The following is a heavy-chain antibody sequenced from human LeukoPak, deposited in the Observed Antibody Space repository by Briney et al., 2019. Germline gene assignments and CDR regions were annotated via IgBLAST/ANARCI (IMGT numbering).Heavy chain of an antibody. CDR3: ARDATLLWFGETLGGNFDY. CDR2: IIPIFDTA. V-gene: IGHV1-69*13. Sequence: SVKVSCKASGGTFNNYAFSWVRQAPGQGLEWMGGIIPIFDTAHYAQKFQGRVTITADESTSTAYMELSSLRSEDTAVYYCARDATLLWFGETLGGNFDYWGQGTLVTVSP. CDR1: GGTFNNYA. D-gene: IGHD3-10*01. J-gene: IGHJ4*02.